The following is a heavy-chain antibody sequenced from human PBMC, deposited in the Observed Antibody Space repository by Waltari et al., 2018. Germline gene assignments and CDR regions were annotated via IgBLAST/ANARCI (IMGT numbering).Heavy chain of an antibody. Sequence: QVQLQESGPGLVKPSETLSLTCSVSGSSISLYYWNWIRQSPGKGLEGFGNVFYTERTNYNPSLNSPVIISVDTSKSQFSLMLRSVTAADTATYYCARLRREDDYDGMDVWGQGTAITVSS. J-gene: IGHJ6*02. CDR2: VFYTERT. CDR1: GSSISLYY. V-gene: IGHV4-59*01. CDR3: ARLRREDDYDGMDV.